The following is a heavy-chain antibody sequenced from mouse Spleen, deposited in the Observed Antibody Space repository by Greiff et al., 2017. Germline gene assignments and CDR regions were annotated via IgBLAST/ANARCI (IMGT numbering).Heavy chain of an antibody. CDR3: ARNYYGSSSGDYFDY. CDR2: ISSGGSYT. J-gene: IGHJ2*01. V-gene: IGHV5-6*01. Sequence: EVNVVESGGDLVKPGGSLKLSCAASGFTFSSYGMSWVRQTPDKRLEWVATISSGGSYTYYPDSVKGRFTISRDNAKITLYLQMSSLKSEDTAMYYCARNYYGSSSGDYFDYWGQGTTLTVSS. D-gene: IGHD1-1*01. CDR1: GFTFSSYG.